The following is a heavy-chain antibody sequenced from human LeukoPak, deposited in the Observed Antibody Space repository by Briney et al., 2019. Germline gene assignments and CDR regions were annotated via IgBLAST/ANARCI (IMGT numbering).Heavy chain of an antibody. V-gene: IGHV1-2*02. CDR2: INPNSGGT. CDR1: EYTFTGYY. D-gene: IGHD1-1*01. Sequence: ASVKVSCKASEYTFTGYYMHWVRQAPGQGLEWMGWINPNSGGTNYAQKFQGRVTMTRDTSISTAYMELSRLRSDDTAVYYCARPAEGTDPDAFDIWGQGTMVTVSS. CDR3: ARPAEGTDPDAFDI. J-gene: IGHJ3*02.